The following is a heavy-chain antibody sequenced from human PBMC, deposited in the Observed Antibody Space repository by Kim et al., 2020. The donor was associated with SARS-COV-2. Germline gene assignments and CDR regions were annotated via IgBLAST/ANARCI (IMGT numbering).Heavy chain of an antibody. Sequence: SVKVSCKASGGTFSSYAISWVRQAPGQGLEWMGGIIPIFGTANYAQKFQGRVTITADESTSTAYMELSSLRSEDTAVYYCARGGSSVSYYYYGMDVWGQGTTVTVSS. CDR2: IIPIFGTA. V-gene: IGHV1-69*13. CDR3: ARGGSSVSYYYYGMDV. J-gene: IGHJ6*02. D-gene: IGHD6-6*01. CDR1: GGTFSSYA.